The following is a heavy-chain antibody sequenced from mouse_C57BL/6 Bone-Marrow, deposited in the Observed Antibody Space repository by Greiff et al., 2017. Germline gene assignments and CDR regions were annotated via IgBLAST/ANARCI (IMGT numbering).Heavy chain of an antibody. CDR1: GFSLSTFGMG. CDR2: IWWDDDK. D-gene: IGHD2-2*01. Sequence: QVTLKESGPGILQPSQTLSLTCSFSGFSLSTFGMGVGWIRQPSGKGLEWLAHIWWDDDKYFNPALKSRLTISKNTSKNQVFLKIANVDTADTATYYCARIVDYGNDGFDYGGQGTTLTVSS. J-gene: IGHJ2*01. CDR3: ARIVDYGNDGFDY. V-gene: IGHV8-8*01.